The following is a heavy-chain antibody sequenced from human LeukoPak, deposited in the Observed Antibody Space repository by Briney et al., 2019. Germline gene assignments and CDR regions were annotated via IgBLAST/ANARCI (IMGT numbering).Heavy chain of an antibody. CDR2: LNPNTGHA. Sequence: ASVKVSCKVVAYDFTGYYIHWVRQAPGQGPEWMGRLNPNTGHAVYAFKFQGRVTMTRDTSISTAYMELSRLRSDDTAVYYCAGTYGSGRNAFDIWGQGTMVTVSS. J-gene: IGHJ3*02. CDR3: AGTYGSGRNAFDI. V-gene: IGHV1-2*06. CDR1: AYDFTGYY. D-gene: IGHD3-10*01.